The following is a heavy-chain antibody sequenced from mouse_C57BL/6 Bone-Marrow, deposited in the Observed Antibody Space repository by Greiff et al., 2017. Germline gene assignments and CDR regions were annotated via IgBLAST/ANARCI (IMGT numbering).Heavy chain of an antibody. V-gene: IGHV1-81*01. Sequence: VQLQQPGAELVRPGASVKLSCRASGYTFPSSCISWVNQSPGQGLGWIGEIYPTTGNTHYNQKFKGKATLTVDKSSSTAYMKLSSLTSEDSAVYYCARSDEYDGFAYWGQGTLVTVSA. CDR2: IYPTTGNT. CDR1: GYTFPSSC. D-gene: IGHD2-4*01. J-gene: IGHJ3*01. CDR3: ARSDEYDGFAY.